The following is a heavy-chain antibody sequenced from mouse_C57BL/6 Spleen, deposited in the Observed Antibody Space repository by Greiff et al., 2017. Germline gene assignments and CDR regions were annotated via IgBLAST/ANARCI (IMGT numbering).Heavy chain of an antibody. CDR2: ISSGGSYT. D-gene: IGHD2-2*01. V-gene: IGHV5-6*01. CDR1: GFTFSSYG. J-gene: IGHJ1*03. Sequence: EVKVVESGGDLVKPGGSLKLSCAASGFTFSSYGMSWVRQTPDKRLEWVATISSGGSYTYYPDSVKGRFTISRDNAKNTLYLQMSSLKSEDTAMYYCARLFGYDRDWYFDVWGTGTTVTVSS. CDR3: ARLFGYDRDWYFDV.